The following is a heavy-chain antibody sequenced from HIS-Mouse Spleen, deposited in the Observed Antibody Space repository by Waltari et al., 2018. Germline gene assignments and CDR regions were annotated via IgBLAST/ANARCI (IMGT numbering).Heavy chain of an antibody. CDR1: GFSLSTSGMC. Sequence: QVTLRESGPALVKPTQTLTLTCAFSGFSLSTSGMCVSWLRQPPGKALEWLARIDWDDDKYYSTSLKTRLTISKDTYKNQVVLTMTNMDPVDTATYDCARIAEGYSSGWYAFDYWGQGTLVTVSS. D-gene: IGHD6-19*01. V-gene: IGHV2-70*15. CDR3: ARIAEGYSSGWYAFDY. J-gene: IGHJ4*02. CDR2: IDWDDDK.